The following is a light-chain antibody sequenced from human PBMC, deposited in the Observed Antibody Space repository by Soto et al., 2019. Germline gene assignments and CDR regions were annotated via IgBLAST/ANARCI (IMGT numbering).Light chain of an antibody. V-gene: IGLV2-11*01. Sequence: QSALTQPRSVSGSPGQSVTISCTGTSSDVGSYNYVSWYQQHPVKAPKLIIYDVSKRPSGVPDRFSGSKSGNTASLTISGLQAEDEADYYCYSYAGSYTLGVFGGGTKVTVL. J-gene: IGLJ2*01. CDR1: SSDVGSYNY. CDR2: DVS. CDR3: YSYAGSYTLGV.